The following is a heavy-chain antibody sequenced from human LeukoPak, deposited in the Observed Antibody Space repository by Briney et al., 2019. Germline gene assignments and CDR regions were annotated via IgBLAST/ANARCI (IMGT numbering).Heavy chain of an antibody. CDR1: GGSFSGYY. D-gene: IGHD3-9*01. V-gene: IGHV4-34*01. CDR3: AREAILTGYYTFPHYFQH. J-gene: IGHJ1*01. Sequence: SETLSLTCAVYGGSFSGYYWSWIRQPPGKGLEWIGEINHSGSTNYNPSLKSRVTIPVDTSKNQFSLKLSSVTAADTAVYYCAREAILTGYYTFPHYFQHWGQGTLVTVSS. CDR2: INHSGST.